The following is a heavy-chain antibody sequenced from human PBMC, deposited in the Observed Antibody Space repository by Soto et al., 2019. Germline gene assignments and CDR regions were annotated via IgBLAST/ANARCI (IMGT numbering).Heavy chain of an antibody. V-gene: IGHV3-21*01. J-gene: IGHJ4*02. CDR2: ISDRSSYI. CDR3: VIQTTVVPYYFDY. Sequence: EVQLVESGGGLVKPGGSLRLSCAASGFTFDRYSMNWVRQTPGKGLEWVSSISDRSSYIYYADSLKGRFTISRDNTKNSLYLQMNSVRAEDTAVYYCVIQTTVVPYYFDYWGQGTMVTVSS. CDR1: GFTFDRYS. D-gene: IGHD4-17*01.